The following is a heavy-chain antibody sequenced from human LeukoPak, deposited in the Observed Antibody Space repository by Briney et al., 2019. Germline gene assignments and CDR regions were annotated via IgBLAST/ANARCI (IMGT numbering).Heavy chain of an antibody. CDR2: ISGSGVTT. CDR3: AKILEIYYESLDY. CDR1: GFTFSNYA. D-gene: IGHD1-26*01. Sequence: GGALRLSCAAPGFTFSNYAMSWVRQAPGKGLEWVSTISGSGVTTHYADSVKGRFTISRDNAKNTLFLQMDSLRAEDTAVYYCAKILEIYYESLDYWGQGTLVTVSS. J-gene: IGHJ4*02. V-gene: IGHV3-23*01.